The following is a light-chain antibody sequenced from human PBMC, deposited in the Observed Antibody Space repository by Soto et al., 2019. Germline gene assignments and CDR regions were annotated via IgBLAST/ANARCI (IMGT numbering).Light chain of an antibody. CDR1: QSVSSN. Sequence: EIVLTQSPVTLSVSPVERSTLSCRASQSVSSNLAWYQQKPGQAPRLLIYGASSRATGIPDRFSGSGSGTAFTLTISRLEPEDFAVYYCQKYGSSSINFGQGTRLEIK. CDR3: QKYGSSSIN. J-gene: IGKJ5*01. CDR2: GAS. V-gene: IGKV3-20*01.